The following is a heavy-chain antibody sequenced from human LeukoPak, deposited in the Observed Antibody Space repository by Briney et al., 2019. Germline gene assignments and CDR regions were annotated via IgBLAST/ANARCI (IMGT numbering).Heavy chain of an antibody. J-gene: IGHJ4*02. CDR2: ISYDGSNK. D-gene: IGHD3-22*01. CDR3: AKGSITMIVVVGG. Sequence: GGSLRLSCAASGFTFSSYGMHWVRQAPGKGLEWVAVISYDGSNKYYADSVKGRFTISRDNSKNTLYLQMNSLRAEDTAVYYCAKGSITMIVVVGGWGQGTLVTVSS. V-gene: IGHV3-30*18. CDR1: GFTFSSYG.